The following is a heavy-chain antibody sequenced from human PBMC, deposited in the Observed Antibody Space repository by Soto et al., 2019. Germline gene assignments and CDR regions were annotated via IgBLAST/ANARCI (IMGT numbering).Heavy chain of an antibody. V-gene: IGHV1-69*12. Sequence: QVQLVQSGAEVKKPGSSVKVSCKASGGTFSSYAISWVRQAPGQGLEWMGGIIPIFDTTNYAQKFQGRVTMTADESTSTAYMELSSLRSEDTAVYYCARHDCISSSCYYYYYYVMDVWGQGTTVTVSS. CDR3: ARHDCISSSCYYYYYYVMDV. D-gene: IGHD2-2*01. CDR2: IIPIFDTT. CDR1: GGTFSSYA. J-gene: IGHJ6*02.